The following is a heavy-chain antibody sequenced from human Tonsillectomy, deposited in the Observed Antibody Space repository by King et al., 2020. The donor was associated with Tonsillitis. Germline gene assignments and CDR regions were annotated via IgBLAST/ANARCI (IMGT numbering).Heavy chain of an antibody. Sequence: VQLVQSGTEVKKPGASVRVSRKASGYTFISYGISWVRQAPGQGLEWMGWISAYNGNTKYAQKLQGRVTMTTDTSTSTAYMELRSLRSDDTAVYYFSRGLGGYCGYDPFFDYWGQGTLVTVSS. V-gene: IGHV1-18*01. CDR2: ISAYNGNT. CDR1: GYTFISYG. CDR3: SRGLGGYCGYDPFFDY. J-gene: IGHJ4*02. D-gene: IGHD5-12*01.